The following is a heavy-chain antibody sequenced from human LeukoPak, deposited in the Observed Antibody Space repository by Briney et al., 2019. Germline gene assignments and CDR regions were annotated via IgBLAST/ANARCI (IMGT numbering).Heavy chain of an antibody. V-gene: IGHV3-23*01. J-gene: IGHJ4*02. D-gene: IGHD3-9*01. CDR3: AKVSPRGYDILTGYWSY. CDR2: ISGSGGST. Sequence: GGSLRLSCAASGFTFSRYAMSWVRQAPGKGLEWVSAISGSGGSTYYADSVKGRFTISRDNSKNTLYLQMNSLRAEDTAVYYCAKVSPRGYDILTGYWSYWGQGTLVTVSS. CDR1: GFTFSRYA.